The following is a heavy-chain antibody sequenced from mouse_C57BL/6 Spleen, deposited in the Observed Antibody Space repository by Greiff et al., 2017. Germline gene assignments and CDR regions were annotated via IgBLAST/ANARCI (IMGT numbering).Heavy chain of an antibody. CDR2: ISDGGSYT. J-gene: IGHJ4*01. CDR1: GFTFSSYA. CDR3: ARDNYSNWGYAMDD. Sequence: EVMLVESGGGLVKPGGSLKLSCAASGFTFSSYAMSWVRQTPEKRLEWVATISDGGSYTYYQDKVKGQFTISRDNAKNNLYLQMSHLKSEDTAMYYCARDNYSNWGYAMDDWGQGTSVTVSS. D-gene: IGHD2-5*01. V-gene: IGHV5-4*01.